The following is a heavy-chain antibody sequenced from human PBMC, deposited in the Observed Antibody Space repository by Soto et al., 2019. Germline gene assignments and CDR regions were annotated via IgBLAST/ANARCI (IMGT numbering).Heavy chain of an antibody. Sequence: QVQLVESGGGVVQPGRSLRLSCAASGFTFSSYAMHWVRQAPGKGLEWVAVISYDGSNKYYADSAKGRFTISRDNSKNTLYLQMNSLRAEDTAVYYCARDVGFSATACFDIWGQGTMVTVSS. D-gene: IGHD1-26*01. V-gene: IGHV3-30-3*01. CDR3: ARDVGFSATACFDI. CDR2: ISYDGSNK. J-gene: IGHJ3*02. CDR1: GFTFSSYA.